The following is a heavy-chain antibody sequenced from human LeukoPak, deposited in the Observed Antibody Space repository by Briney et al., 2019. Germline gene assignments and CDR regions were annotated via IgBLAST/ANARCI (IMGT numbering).Heavy chain of an antibody. Sequence: SQTLSLTCAVSGGSISSGGYSWSWIRQPPGKGLEWIGYIYHSGSTYYNPSLKSRVTISVDRSKNQFSLKLSSVTAADTAVYYCARGADHGGNSIYWYFDLWGRGTLVTVSS. J-gene: IGHJ2*01. D-gene: IGHD4-23*01. CDR1: GGSISSGGYS. CDR2: IYHSGST. CDR3: ARGADHGGNSIYWYFDL. V-gene: IGHV4-30-2*01.